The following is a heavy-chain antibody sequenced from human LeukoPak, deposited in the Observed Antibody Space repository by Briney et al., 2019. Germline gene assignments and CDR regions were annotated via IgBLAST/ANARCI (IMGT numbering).Heavy chain of an antibody. V-gene: IGHV4-4*07. Sequence: TSSETLSLTCTVSGGSISSYYWSWIRQPAGKGLEWIGRIYTSGSTNYNPSLKSRVTMSVDTSKNQFSPKLSSVTAADTAVYYCARDHKGYCSSTSCSYYYYYYMDVWGKGTTVTVSS. D-gene: IGHD2-2*01. J-gene: IGHJ6*03. CDR1: GGSISSYY. CDR3: ARDHKGYCSSTSCSYYYYYYMDV. CDR2: IYTSGST.